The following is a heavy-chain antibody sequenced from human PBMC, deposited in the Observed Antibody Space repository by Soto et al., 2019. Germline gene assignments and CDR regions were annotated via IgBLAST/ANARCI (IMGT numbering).Heavy chain of an antibody. CDR2: MTPISGDT. D-gene: IGHD3-3*01. V-gene: IGHV1-8*02. CDR1: GYTFTNYD. CDR3: ERNLYNTWSFDH. J-gene: IGHJ4*02. Sequence: QVQLVQSGAEVKKPGASVKVSCKSSGYTFTNYDINWVRQATGQGLEWVGWMTPISGDTGYAQNFQGRVTMTRDTPRSTDYLELSSLTSVDTAVYYCERNLYNTWSFDHWGQGTLVTVSS.